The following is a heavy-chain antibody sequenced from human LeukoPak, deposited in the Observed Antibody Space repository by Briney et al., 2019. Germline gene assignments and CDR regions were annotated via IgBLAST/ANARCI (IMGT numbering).Heavy chain of an antibody. Sequence: ASVKVSCKASGCTFTGYYMHWVRQAPGQGLEWMGWINPNSGGTNYAQKFQGWVTMTRDTSISTAYMELRSLRSDDTAVYYCARDGVSLIVVVPADPFDYWGQGTLVTVSS. D-gene: IGHD2-2*01. CDR3: ARDGVSLIVVVPADPFDY. J-gene: IGHJ4*02. CDR2: INPNSGGT. CDR1: GCTFTGYY. V-gene: IGHV1-2*04.